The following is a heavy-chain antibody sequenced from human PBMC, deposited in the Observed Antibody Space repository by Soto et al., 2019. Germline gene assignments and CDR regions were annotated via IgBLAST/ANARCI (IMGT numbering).Heavy chain of an antibody. J-gene: IGHJ4*02. D-gene: IGHD3-22*01. V-gene: IGHV3-23*01. CDR2: ISGSGGST. CDR3: AKDSRITMIVVVITPFDY. CDR1: AFTFSSYA. Sequence: PWGSLRLSCAASAFTFSSYAMSWVRQAPGKGLEWVSAISGSGGSTYYADSVKGRFTISRDNSKNTLYLQMNSLRAEDTAVYYCAKDSRITMIVVVITPFDYWGQGALVTVSS.